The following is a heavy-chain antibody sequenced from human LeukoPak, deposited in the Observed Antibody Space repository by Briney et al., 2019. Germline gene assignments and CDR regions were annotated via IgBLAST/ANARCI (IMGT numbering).Heavy chain of an antibody. J-gene: IGHJ5*01. V-gene: IGHV3-7*01. Sequence: GGSLRLSCAACGFTFSNYWMTWVRQAPGKELEWVANIQQDGSEKNYVDSVKGRFTISRDNVKKSLFLQMNTLRADDTAMYYCARASTVATGWLDFWGQGTLLTVSS. CDR3: ARASTVATGWLDF. CDR2: IQQDGSEK. CDR1: GFTFSNYW. D-gene: IGHD4-23*01.